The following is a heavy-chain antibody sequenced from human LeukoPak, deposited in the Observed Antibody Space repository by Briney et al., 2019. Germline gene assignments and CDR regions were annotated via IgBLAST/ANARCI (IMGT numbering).Heavy chain of an antibody. Sequence: SETLSLTCTVSGGSISSSNFYWGWIRQPPGKGLEWIGNVYYSGSTYYNPSLKSRVTISVDTSNNQFSLKLSSVTAADTAVYYCARRMAATSFRDYWGQGTLVTVSS. CDR3: ARRMAATSFRDY. J-gene: IGHJ4*02. CDR1: GGSISSSNFY. V-gene: IGHV4-39*01. D-gene: IGHD6-13*01. CDR2: VYYSGST.